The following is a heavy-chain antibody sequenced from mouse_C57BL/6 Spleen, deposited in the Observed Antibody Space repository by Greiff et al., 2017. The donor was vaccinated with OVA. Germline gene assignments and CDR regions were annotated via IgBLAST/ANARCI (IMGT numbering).Heavy chain of an antibody. Sequence: QVQLQQSGAELVRPGTSVKVSCKASGYAFTNYLIEWVKQRPGQGLEWIGVINPGSGGTNYNEKFKGKATLTADKSSSTAYMQLSSLTSEDSAVYFCARTFYYDYDGFAYWGQGTLVTVSA. D-gene: IGHD2-4*01. CDR1: GYAFTNYL. CDR3: ARTFYYDYDGFAY. V-gene: IGHV1-54*01. CDR2: INPGSGGT. J-gene: IGHJ3*01.